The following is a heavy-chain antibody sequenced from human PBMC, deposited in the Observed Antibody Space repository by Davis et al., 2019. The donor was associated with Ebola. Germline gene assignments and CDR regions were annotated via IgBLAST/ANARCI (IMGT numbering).Heavy chain of an antibody. Sequence: GESLKISCAASGFTFSSYGMHWVRQASGKGLEWVGRIRSKVNSYATAYAASVKGRFTISRDDSKNTAYLQMNSLKTEDTAVYYCTRRSGDYWGQGTLVTVSS. CDR1: GFTFSSYG. J-gene: IGHJ4*02. V-gene: IGHV3-73*01. CDR2: IRSKVNSYAT. CDR3: TRRSGDY.